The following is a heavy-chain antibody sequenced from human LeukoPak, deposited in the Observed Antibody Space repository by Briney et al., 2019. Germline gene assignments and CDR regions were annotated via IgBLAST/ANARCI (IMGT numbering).Heavy chain of an antibody. V-gene: IGHV3-30*19. CDR2: ISYDGSNK. Sequence: GGSLRLSCAASGFTFSSSGMHWVRKAPGKGLEWVAVISYDGSNKYYADSVKGRFTISRDNSKNTLYLQMNSLRAEDTAVYYCAREYSSSWYPSEDYYYYYGMDVWGQGTTVTVSS. J-gene: IGHJ6*02. CDR1: GFTFSSSG. D-gene: IGHD6-13*01. CDR3: AREYSSSWYPSEDYYYYYGMDV.